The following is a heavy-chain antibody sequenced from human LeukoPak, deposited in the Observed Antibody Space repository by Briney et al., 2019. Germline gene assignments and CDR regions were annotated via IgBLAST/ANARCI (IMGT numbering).Heavy chain of an antibody. J-gene: IGHJ4*02. CDR2: ISSSSSTI. CDR3: ARDRGADY. V-gene: IGHV3-48*01. Sequence: GGSLRLSCAASGFTFSSYSMNWVRQAPGKGLEWVSYISSSSSTIYYADSVKGRFTISRDNAKSSLYLQMNSLRAEDTAVYYCARDRGADYWGQGTLVTVSS. D-gene: IGHD5-12*01. CDR1: GFTFSSYS.